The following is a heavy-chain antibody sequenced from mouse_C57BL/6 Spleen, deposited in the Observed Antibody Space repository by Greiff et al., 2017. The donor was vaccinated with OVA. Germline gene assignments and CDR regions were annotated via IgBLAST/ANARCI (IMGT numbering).Heavy chain of an antibody. Sequence: QVQLQQPGAELVMPGASVKLSCKASGYTFTSYWMHWVKQRPGQGLEWIGEIDPSDSYTNYNQKFKGKSTLTVDKSSSTAYMQLSSLTSEDSAVYYCARAYGSSDWYFDVWGTGTTVTVSS. V-gene: IGHV1-69*01. J-gene: IGHJ1*03. CDR3: ARAYGSSDWYFDV. CDR2: IDPSDSYT. CDR1: GYTFTSYW. D-gene: IGHD1-1*01.